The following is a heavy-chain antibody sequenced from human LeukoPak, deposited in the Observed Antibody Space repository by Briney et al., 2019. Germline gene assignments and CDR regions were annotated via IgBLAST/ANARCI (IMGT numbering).Heavy chain of an antibody. CDR2: INPNSGGT. CDR3: ARGPPLDSPFDY. D-gene: IGHD3-22*01. V-gene: IGHV1-2*02. Sequence: GASVKVSCKASGYTFTGYYMHWVRQAPGQGLEWMGWINPNSGGTNYAQKFQGRVTMTRDTSISTAYMELSSLRSEDTAVYYCARGPPLDSPFDYWGQGTLVTVSS. J-gene: IGHJ4*02. CDR1: GYTFTGYY.